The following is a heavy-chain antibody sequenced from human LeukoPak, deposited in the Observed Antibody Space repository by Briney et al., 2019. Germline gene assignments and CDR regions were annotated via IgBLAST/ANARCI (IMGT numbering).Heavy chain of an antibody. J-gene: IGHJ4*02. V-gene: IGHV3-48*03. D-gene: IGHD3-22*01. CDR3: ARVSYDSSGYYYFDY. CDR2: ISSSGSTT. Sequence: LAGGSLRLSCAASGFTFSSYEMNWVRQAPGKGLEWVSYISSSGSTTYYADSVKGRFTISRDNAKKSLYLQMNSLRAEDTAVYYCARVSYDSSGYYYFDYWGQGTLVTVSS. CDR1: GFTFSSYE.